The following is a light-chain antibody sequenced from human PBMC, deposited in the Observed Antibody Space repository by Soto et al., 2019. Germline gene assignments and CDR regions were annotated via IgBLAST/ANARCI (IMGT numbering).Light chain of an antibody. CDR3: EYYGSSIT. V-gene: IGKV3-20*01. J-gene: IGKJ4*01. CDR1: QSISNNH. Sequence: EIVLTQSPGTLSLSPGERVTLSYRTSQSISNNHLAWYQKKPGQAPRLLIHGTSNRATGIPDRFSGSGSGTDFTLTFSRLEPEDFAVYYCEYYGSSITFGGGTKVEIK. CDR2: GTS.